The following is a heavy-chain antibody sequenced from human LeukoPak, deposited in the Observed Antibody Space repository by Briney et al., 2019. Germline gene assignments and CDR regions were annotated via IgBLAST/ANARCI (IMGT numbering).Heavy chain of an antibody. Sequence: ASVKVSCKASGYTFTGYYMHWVRQAPGQGLEWMGWINPNSGGTNYARKFQGRVTMTRDTSISTAYMELSRLRSDNTAVYYCAREDDYYGSGSYYKDGYYYYYGMDVWGQGTMVTVSS. CDR3: AREDDYYGSGSYYKDGYYYYYGMDV. D-gene: IGHD3-10*01. J-gene: IGHJ6*02. CDR2: INPNSGGT. CDR1: GYTFTGYY. V-gene: IGHV1-2*02.